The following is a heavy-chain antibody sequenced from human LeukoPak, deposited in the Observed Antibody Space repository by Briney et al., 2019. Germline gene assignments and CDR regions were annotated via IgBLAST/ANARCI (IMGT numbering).Heavy chain of an antibody. CDR1: GGSISSYY. Sequence: KASESLSLTCTVSGGSISSYYGSWIRQPAGKGLEWIGRIYTSGSTNYNPSLKSRVTMSVDTSKNQFSLKLSSVTAADTTVYYCASLIGYCSSTSCYDPPYYYYYMDVWGKGTTVTVSS. CDR3: ASLIGYCSSTSCYDPPYYYYYMDV. J-gene: IGHJ6*03. V-gene: IGHV4-4*07. CDR2: IYTSGST. D-gene: IGHD2-2*01.